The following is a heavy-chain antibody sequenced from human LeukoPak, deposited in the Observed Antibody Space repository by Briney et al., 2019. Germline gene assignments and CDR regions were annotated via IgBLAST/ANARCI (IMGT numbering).Heavy chain of an antibody. CDR1: GYTFTTYY. CDR3: AKGGPDWADAFDV. D-gene: IGHD3-9*01. Sequence: ASVTVSCKASGYTFTTYYVHWVRQAPGQGLEWMGIISPSGGSTSYPQRFQGRVTLTRDTSTSTVYMGLSSLRSEDTAVYYCAKGGPDWADAFDVWGQGTMVTVSS. J-gene: IGHJ3*01. CDR2: ISPSGGST. V-gene: IGHV1-46*01.